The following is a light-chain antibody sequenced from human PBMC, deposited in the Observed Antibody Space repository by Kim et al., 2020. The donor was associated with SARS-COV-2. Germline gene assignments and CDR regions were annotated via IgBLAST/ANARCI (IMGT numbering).Light chain of an antibody. CDR2: GVS. Sequence: GQSVTISCTGTSSDVGGYNYGSWHQQHPGKAPKVMIYGVSQRPSGVPDRFSGSKSGNTASLTISGLQAEDEGDYYCCSYAGSYTLVFGGGTKLTVL. J-gene: IGLJ3*02. V-gene: IGLV2-11*03. CDR1: SSDVGGYNY. CDR3: CSYAGSYTLV.